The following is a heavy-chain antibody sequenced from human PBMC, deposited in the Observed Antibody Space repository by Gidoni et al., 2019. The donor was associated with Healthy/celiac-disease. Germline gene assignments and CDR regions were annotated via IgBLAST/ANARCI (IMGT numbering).Heavy chain of an antibody. CDR3: AKGGIAVAGTIIDY. D-gene: IGHD6-19*01. Sequence: EVQLVESGGVVVQPGGSLRLSCAAYGFTFDDYAMHWVRQAPGKGLEWVSLISWDGGSTYYADSVKGRFTISRDNSKNSLYLQMNSLRAEDTALYYCAKGGIAVAGTIIDYWGQGTLVTVSS. CDR1: GFTFDDYA. V-gene: IGHV3-43D*04. CDR2: ISWDGGST. J-gene: IGHJ4*02.